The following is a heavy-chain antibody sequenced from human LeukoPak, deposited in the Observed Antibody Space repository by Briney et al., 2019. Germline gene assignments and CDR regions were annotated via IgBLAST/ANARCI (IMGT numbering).Heavy chain of an antibody. CDR3: ARQTAEWELLA. CDR2: IYYSGST. Sequence: KPSETLSLNCTVSGGSISSYYWSWIRQPPGKGLEWIGSIYYSGSTYYNPSLKSRVTISVDTSKNQFSLKLSSVTAADTAVYYCARQTAEWELLAWGQGTLVTVSS. CDR1: GGSISSYY. D-gene: IGHD1-26*01. V-gene: IGHV4-59*05. J-gene: IGHJ4*02.